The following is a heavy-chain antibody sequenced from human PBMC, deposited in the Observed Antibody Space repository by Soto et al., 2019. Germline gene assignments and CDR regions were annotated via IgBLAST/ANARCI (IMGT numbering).Heavy chain of an antibody. J-gene: IGHJ6*02. CDR3: ARFVRSCSGTTCYTRADV. CDR2: IYSSGGT. CDR1: GGSVSSDTHY. V-gene: IGHV4-61*01. D-gene: IGHD2-2*02. Sequence: SETLSLTCTVPGGSVSSDTHYWSWIRQPPGKLLERIGFIYSSGGTNYNPSLKSRVTMSVDTSKNQFSLKLRSVIVADTAVYHCARFVRSCSGTTCYTRADVWGQGTTVTVSS.